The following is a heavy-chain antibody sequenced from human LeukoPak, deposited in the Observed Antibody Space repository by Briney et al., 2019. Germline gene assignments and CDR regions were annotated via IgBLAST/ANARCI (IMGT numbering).Heavy chain of an antibody. CDR2: IYYSGST. CDR1: GGSICSSSYY. Sequence: SETLSLTCTVSGGSICSSSYYWGWIRQPPGKGLEWIGSIYYSGSTYYNPSLKSRVTISVDTSKNQFSLKLSSVTAADTAVYYCARDQAVAGTWSWYFDLWGRGALVTVSS. CDR3: ARDQAVAGTWSWYFDL. V-gene: IGHV4-39*02. J-gene: IGHJ2*01. D-gene: IGHD6-19*01.